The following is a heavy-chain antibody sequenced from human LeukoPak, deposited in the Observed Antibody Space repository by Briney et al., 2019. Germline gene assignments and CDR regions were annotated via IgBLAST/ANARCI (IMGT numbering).Heavy chain of an antibody. V-gene: IGHV3-23*01. CDR2: ISGSGGAT. J-gene: IGHJ3*02. CDR3: AKRDDSGSWTAFDI. CDR1: GFAFSSDA. Sequence: GGSLRLSCAASGFAFSSDAMTWVRQAPGKGLEWASAISGSGGATYYADSARGRFTISRDNSKNTLYLQMNSLRAEDTAVYSCAKRDDSGSWTAFDIWGQGTMVTVSS. D-gene: IGHD6-13*01.